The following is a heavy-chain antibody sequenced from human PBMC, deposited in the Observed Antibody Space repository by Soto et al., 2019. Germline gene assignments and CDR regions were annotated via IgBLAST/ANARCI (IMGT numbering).Heavy chain of an antibody. CDR1: GYSFTGYY. V-gene: IGHV1-2*02. J-gene: IGHJ4*02. Sequence: ASVKVSCKASGYSFTGYYIHWVRQAPGQGLEWMGWINPDSGATNYAQNFQGRVTLTSDTSISTASMDLTSLTSDDTAVYYCARGDYGTGGYPFPYFDYWGQGTLVTVS. D-gene: IGHD2-8*02. CDR2: INPDSGAT. CDR3: ARGDYGTGGYPFPYFDY.